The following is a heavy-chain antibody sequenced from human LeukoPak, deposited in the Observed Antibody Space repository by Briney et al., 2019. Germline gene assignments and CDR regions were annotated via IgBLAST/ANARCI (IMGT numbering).Heavy chain of an antibody. D-gene: IGHD4-11*01. CDR2: INSDGSST. V-gene: IGHV3-74*01. CDR3: ARGWDYSTEMEY. Sequence: XXVSRINSDGSSTSYADSVKGRFTISRDNAKNTLYLQMNSLRAEDTAVYYCARGWDYSTEMEYWGQGTLVTVSS. J-gene: IGHJ4*02.